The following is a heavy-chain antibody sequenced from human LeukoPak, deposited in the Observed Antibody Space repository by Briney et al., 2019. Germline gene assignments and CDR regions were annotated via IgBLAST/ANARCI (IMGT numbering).Heavy chain of an antibody. D-gene: IGHD2-2*02. V-gene: IGHV3-7*01. Sequence: GGSLRLSCAASGFTFSSYWMSWVRQAPGKGLEWVANIKQDGSEKYYVDSAKGRFTISRDNAKNSLYLQMNSLRAEDTAVYYCAKSGYTNSPDYWGQGTLVTVSS. CDR2: IKQDGSEK. CDR3: AKSGYTNSPDY. J-gene: IGHJ4*02. CDR1: GFTFSSYW.